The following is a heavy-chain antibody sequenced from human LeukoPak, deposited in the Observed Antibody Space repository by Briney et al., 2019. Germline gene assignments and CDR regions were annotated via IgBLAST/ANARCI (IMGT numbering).Heavy chain of an antibody. CDR3: AKHPAVVVVAPSTFDY. V-gene: IGHV3-30-3*02. CDR2: ISYDGSNK. Sequence: GGSLRLSCAASGFTFSSYAMHWVRQAPGKGLEWVAVISYDGSNKYYADSVKGRFTISRDNSKNTLYLQMNSLRAEDTAVYYCAKHPAVVVVAPSTFDYWGQGALVTVSS. D-gene: IGHD2-15*01. CDR1: GFTFSSYA. J-gene: IGHJ4*02.